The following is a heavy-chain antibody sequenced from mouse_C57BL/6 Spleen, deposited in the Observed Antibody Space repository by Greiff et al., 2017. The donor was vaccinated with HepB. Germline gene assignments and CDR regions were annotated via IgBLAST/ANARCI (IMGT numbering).Heavy chain of an antibody. V-gene: IGHV1-59*01. CDR3: ARRTGSSYWYFDV. D-gene: IGHD1-1*01. CDR1: GYTFTSYW. J-gene: IGHJ1*03. Sequence: QVQLQQPGAELVRPGTSVKLSCKASGYTFTSYWIHWVKQRPGQGLEWIGVIDPSDSYTNYNQKFKGKATLTVDTSSSTAYMQLSSLTSEDSAVYYCARRTGSSYWYFDVWGTGTTVTVSS. CDR2: IDPSDSYT.